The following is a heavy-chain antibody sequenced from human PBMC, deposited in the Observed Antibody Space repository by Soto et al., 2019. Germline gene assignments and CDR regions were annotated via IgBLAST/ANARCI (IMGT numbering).Heavy chain of an antibody. Sequence: KESGPTLVKPTQTLTVTCTFSGFSLTTDRVGVRWIRQPPGEALEWLAVIYWDDSKTYRPSLESRLTITKDTSKNQVALTMTNMVSLDTATYYSAHAYGGRSLYWGQGTLVTVSS. CDR2: IYWDDSK. D-gene: IGHD1-26*01. J-gene: IGHJ4*02. V-gene: IGHV2-5*02. CDR3: AHAYGGRSLY. CDR1: GFSLTTDRVG.